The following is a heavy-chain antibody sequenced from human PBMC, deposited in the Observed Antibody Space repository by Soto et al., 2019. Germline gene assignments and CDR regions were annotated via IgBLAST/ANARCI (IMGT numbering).Heavy chain of an antibody. J-gene: IGHJ4*01. V-gene: IGHV3-15*07. CDR1: GVAVCNAW. CDR3: TTDSYTSVIVVRFDY. Sequence: GGSPRICCAACGVAVCNAWINGVRQEPGKGLEWVGRIKSKGHGGTTDFAAPVRGRFAISRDDSRNLVYMQMNSLNTEDTAVYYCTTDSYTSVIVVRFDYWGHGTLVTVSS. D-gene: IGHD3-22*01. CDR2: IKSKGHGGTT.